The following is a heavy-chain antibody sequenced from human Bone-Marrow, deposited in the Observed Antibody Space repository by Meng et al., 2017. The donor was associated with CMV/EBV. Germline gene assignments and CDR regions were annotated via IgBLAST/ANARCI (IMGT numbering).Heavy chain of an antibody. D-gene: IGHD1-26*01. J-gene: IGHJ4*02. CDR1: GFTFNAYP. CDR2: ISPYGDTT. Sequence: GESLKISCAASGFTFNAYPMHWVRQAPGKGLEYVSAISPYGDTTYYVDSVKGRFTISRDNSKSTLYLQMGSVRDEDMAVYYCAREVKEGGSIDYWGQGTRVTVSS. V-gene: IGHV3-64*02. CDR3: AREVKEGGSIDY.